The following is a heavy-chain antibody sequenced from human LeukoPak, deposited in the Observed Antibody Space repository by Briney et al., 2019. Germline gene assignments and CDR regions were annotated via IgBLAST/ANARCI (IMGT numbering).Heavy chain of an antibody. CDR2: INHSGST. Sequence: SETLSLTCAVYGGSFSGYYWSWIRQPPGKGLEWIGEINHSGSTNYNPSLKSRVTISVDTSKNQFSLKLSPVTAADTAVYYCARGFTMKEFDYWGQGTLVTVSS. D-gene: IGHD3-22*01. CDR1: GGSFSGYY. CDR3: ARGFTMKEFDY. V-gene: IGHV4-34*01. J-gene: IGHJ4*02.